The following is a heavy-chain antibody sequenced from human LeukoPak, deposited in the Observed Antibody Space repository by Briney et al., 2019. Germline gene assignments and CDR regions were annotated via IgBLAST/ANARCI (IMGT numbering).Heavy chain of an antibody. Sequence: GGSLRFSCAASGFTFDDYAMHWVRQAPGKGLEWVSGISWNSGSIGYADSVKGRFTISRDNAKNSLYLQMNSLRAEDTAVYYCAKLRYYYYGMDVWGQGTTVTVSS. CDR1: GFTFDDYA. CDR3: AKLRYYYYGMDV. J-gene: IGHJ6*02. V-gene: IGHV3-9*01. CDR2: ISWNSGSI.